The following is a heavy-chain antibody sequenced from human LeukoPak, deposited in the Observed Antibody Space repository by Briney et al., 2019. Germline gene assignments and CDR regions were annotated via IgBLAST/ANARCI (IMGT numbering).Heavy chain of an antibody. D-gene: IGHD6-6*01. CDR1: GYTFTSYA. CDR3: ARDTEYSSSSELFDY. J-gene: IGHJ4*02. Sequence: ASVKVFCKASGYTFTSYAMHWVRQAPGQRLEWMGWINAGNGNTKYSQKFQGRVTITRDTSASTAYMELSSLRSEDTAVYYCARDTEYSSSSELFDYWGQGTLVTVSS. CDR2: INAGNGNT. V-gene: IGHV1-3*01.